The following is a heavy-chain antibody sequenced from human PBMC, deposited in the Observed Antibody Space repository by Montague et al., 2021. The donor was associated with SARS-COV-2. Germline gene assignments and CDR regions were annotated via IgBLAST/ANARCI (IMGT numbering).Heavy chain of an antibody. V-gene: IGHV4-39*01. J-gene: IGHJ5*02. CDR2: IYYSGST. Sequence: SETLSLTCTVSGGSISSSSYYWGWIRQPPGKGLEWIGSIYYSGSTYYNPSLKSRVTISVDTSKNQFSLKLSSVTAADTAVYYCARKPADYYGSGSYPTWENWFDPWGQGTLVTVSS. D-gene: IGHD3-10*01. CDR3: ARKPADYYGSGSYPTWENWFDP. CDR1: GGSISSSSYY.